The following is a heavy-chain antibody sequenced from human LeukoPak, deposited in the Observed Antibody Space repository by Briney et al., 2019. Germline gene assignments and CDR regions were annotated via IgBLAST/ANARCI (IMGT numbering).Heavy chain of an antibody. D-gene: IGHD3-10*01. CDR1: GYTFSTWN. Sequence: ASVKISCKASGYTFSTWNLHWLRQAPGQGLECMGCINPANGDTRYAQKFQGRVALTRDTSISTGDMEMSRLTSDDTAVYYCARSGGLDVWGQGTPVTVSS. CDR2: INPANGDT. CDR3: ARSGGLDV. V-gene: IGHV1-2*02. J-gene: IGHJ6*02.